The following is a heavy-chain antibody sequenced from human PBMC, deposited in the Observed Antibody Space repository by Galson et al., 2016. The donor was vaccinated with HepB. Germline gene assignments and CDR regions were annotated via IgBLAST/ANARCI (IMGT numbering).Heavy chain of an antibody. V-gene: IGHV4-34*01. J-gene: IGHJ4*02. CDR3: ARHTSLGLISPFDF. D-gene: IGHD3-16*01. CDR2: VNLGAGT. CDR1: GGSFSDYY. Sequence: SETLSLTCVVHGGSFSDYYWSWVRQAPGGGLEWIGEVNLGAGTKYSPSLKSRVTISADTSKNHFSLNLTSVTATDTALYYCARHTSLGLISPFDFWGQGSLVTVSS.